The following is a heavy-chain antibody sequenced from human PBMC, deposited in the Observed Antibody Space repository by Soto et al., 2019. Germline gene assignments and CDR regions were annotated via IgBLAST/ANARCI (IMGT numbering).Heavy chain of an antibody. CDR1: GGSFSGYY. Sequence: SETLSLTCAVYGGSFSGYYWSWIRQPPGKGLEWIGEINHSGSTNYNPSLKSRVTISVDTSKNQFSLKLSSVTAADTAVYYCARGGPSRFQIPHYYYYYGMDVWGQGTTVTVSS. V-gene: IGHV4-34*01. CDR2: INHSGST. D-gene: IGHD6-13*01. CDR3: ARGGPSRFQIPHYYYYYGMDV. J-gene: IGHJ6*02.